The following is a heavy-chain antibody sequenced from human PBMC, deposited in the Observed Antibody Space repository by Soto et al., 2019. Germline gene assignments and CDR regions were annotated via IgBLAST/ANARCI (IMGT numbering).Heavy chain of an antibody. J-gene: IGHJ6*02. CDR1: GGSISSGGYY. D-gene: IGHD5-18*01. Sequence: QVQLQESGPGLVKPSQTLSLTCTVSGGSISSGGYYWSWIRQHPGKGLEWIGYIYYSGSTYYNPSLKSRVTISVDTSKNQFSLKLSSATAADTAVYYCARDKSGYSPGDGMDVWGQGTTVTVSS. CDR3: ARDKSGYSPGDGMDV. V-gene: IGHV4-31*03. CDR2: IYYSGST.